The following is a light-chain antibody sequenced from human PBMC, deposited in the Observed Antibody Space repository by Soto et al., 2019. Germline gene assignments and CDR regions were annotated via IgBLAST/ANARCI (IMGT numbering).Light chain of an antibody. Sequence: EIVLTQSPATLSLSPGERAARSCRASQSVNFYLTWYQQKPGQAPRLLIYDASNRATGIPSRFSGSGSGTNFTLTISSLEPEDFAVYYCQQRSNWPITFGQGTRLEIK. J-gene: IGKJ5*01. CDR3: QQRSNWPIT. CDR1: QSVNFY. CDR2: DAS. V-gene: IGKV3-11*01.